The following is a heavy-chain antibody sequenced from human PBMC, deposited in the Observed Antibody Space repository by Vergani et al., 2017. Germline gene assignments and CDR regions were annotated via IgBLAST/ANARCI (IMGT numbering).Heavy chain of an antibody. CDR3: ARDLHSVVAGTTGVYYYYYGMDV. J-gene: IGHJ6*02. Sequence: QVQLVQSGAEVKKPGASVKVSCKASGYTFTSYYMHWVRQAPGQGLEWMGIINPSGGSTSYAQKFQGRVTMTRDTSTSTVYMELSSLRSEDTAVYYCARDLHSVVAGTTGVYYYYYGMDVWGQGTTVTVSS. D-gene: IGHD1-7*01. CDR1: GYTFTSYY. V-gene: IGHV1-46*01. CDR2: INPSGGST.